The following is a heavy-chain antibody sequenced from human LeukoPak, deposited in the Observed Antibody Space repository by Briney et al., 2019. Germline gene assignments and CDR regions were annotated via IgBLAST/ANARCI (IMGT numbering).Heavy chain of an antibody. D-gene: IGHD1-7*01. J-gene: IGHJ4*01. CDR1: VGTFSSYA. V-gene: IGHV1-69*05. CDR3: ATEGITGTTPYY. CDR2: IIPIFGTA. Sequence: SVTVSFKASVGTFSSYAIGWVRQAPGQGLDWMGSIIPIFGTANYAQKFHGRVTITTDESTRTDYMELSSLRSEDTAVYYFATEGITGTTPYYWGHRTLVTVSS.